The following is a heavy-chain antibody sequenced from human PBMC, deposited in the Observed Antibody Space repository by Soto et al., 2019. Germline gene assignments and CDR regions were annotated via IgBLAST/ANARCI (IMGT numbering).Heavy chain of an antibody. Sequence: QVQLQESGPGLVKPSQTLSLTCTVSGGSISSGDYYWSWIRQPPGKGLEWIGYIYYSGSTYYNPSPTRRFTDPVDTTKTQFPLRLSSVPSLQPALYHCYREPNSSGSNWFEPGGQLTLVTV. V-gene: IGHV4-30-4*01. CDR3: YREPNSSGSNWFEP. D-gene: IGHD3-22*01. J-gene: IGHJ5*02. CDR1: GGSISSGDYY. CDR2: IYYSGST.